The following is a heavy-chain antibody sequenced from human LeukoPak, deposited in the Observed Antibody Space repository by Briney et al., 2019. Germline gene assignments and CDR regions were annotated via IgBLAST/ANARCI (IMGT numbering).Heavy chain of an antibody. J-gene: IGHJ4*02. Sequence: SVKVSCKASGGTFSSYTISWVRQAPGQGLEWMGRIIPILGIANYAQKFQGRVTITADKSTSTAYMELSSLRSEDTAVYYCAREQRSASGTFGGVIGLLDYWGQGTLVTVSS. CDR2: IIPILGIA. CDR3: AREQRSASGTFGGVIGLLDY. D-gene: IGHD3-16*02. CDR1: GGTFSSYT. V-gene: IGHV1-69*04.